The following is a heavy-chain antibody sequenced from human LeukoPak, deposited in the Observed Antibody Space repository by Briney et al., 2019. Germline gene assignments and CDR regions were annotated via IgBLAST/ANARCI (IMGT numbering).Heavy chain of an antibody. CDR3: ASLRDSSGYYYFDY. J-gene: IGHJ4*02. CDR2: IYYSGGT. Sequence: SETLSLTCTVSGGSISSSSYYWGWIRQPPGKGLEWIGSIYYSGGTYYNPSLKSRVTISVDTSKNQFSLKLSSVTAADTAVYYCASLRDSSGYYYFDYWGQGTLVTVSS. V-gene: IGHV4-39*01. D-gene: IGHD3-22*01. CDR1: GGSISSSSYY.